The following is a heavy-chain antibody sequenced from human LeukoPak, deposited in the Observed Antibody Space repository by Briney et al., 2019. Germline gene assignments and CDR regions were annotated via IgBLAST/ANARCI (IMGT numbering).Heavy chain of an antibody. CDR3: ARGRGWLRPFDY. Sequence: PSETLSLTCAVYGGSFSGYYWSWIRQPPGKGLEWIGEINHSGSTNYNPSLKSRVTISVDTSKNQFSLKLSSVTAADTAVYYCARGRGWLRPFDYWGQGTLVTVSS. J-gene: IGHJ4*02. CDR1: GGSFSGYY. CDR2: INHSGST. V-gene: IGHV4-34*01. D-gene: IGHD5-12*01.